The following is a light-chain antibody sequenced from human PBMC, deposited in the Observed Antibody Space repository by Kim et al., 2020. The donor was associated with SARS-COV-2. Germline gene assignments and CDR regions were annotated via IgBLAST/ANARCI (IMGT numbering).Light chain of an antibody. CDR3: QSYDSSLSGWL. J-gene: IGLJ3*02. CDR1: SSNIGTGYD. CDR2: GNA. Sequence: QRVIISCTGTSSNIGTGYDVHWYQQLPGSVPKLLIYGNANRPSGVPDRFSGSKSGTSASLAITGLQAEDEADYYCQSYDSSLSGWLFGGGTKVTVL. V-gene: IGLV1-40*01.